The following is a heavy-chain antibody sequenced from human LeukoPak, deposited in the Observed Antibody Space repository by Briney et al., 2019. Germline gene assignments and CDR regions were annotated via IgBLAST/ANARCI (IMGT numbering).Heavy chain of an antibody. D-gene: IGHD3-16*02. V-gene: IGHV3-7*01. J-gene: IGHJ4*02. CDR3: ASSLAEYFDY. Sequence: GGSLGLSCVGSGFTFDSHWMSWVRQAPGKGLEWVANIKQDGSEKYYVDSVKGRFTISRDNAKNSLYLQMNSLRAEDTAVYYCASSLAEYFDYWGQGTLVTVSS. CDR2: IKQDGSEK. CDR1: GFTFDSHW.